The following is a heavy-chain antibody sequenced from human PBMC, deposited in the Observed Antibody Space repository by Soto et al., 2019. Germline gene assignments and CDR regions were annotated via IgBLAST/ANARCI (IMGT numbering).Heavy chain of an antibody. J-gene: IGHJ6*02. V-gene: IGHV1-18*01. CDR1: GYTFTSYG. CDR2: ISAYNGNT. CDR3: ARISVIITYYYYGMDV. Sequence: ASVKVSCKASGYTFTSYGISWVRQAPGQGLEWMGWISAYNGNTNYAQKLQGRVTMTTDTSTSTAYMELRSLRSDDTAVYYCARISVIITYYYYGMDVWGQGTTVTASS. D-gene: IGHD3-22*01.